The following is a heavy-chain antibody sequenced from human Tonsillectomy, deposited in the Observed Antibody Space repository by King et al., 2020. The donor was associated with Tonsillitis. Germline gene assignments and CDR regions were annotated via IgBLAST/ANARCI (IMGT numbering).Heavy chain of an antibody. J-gene: IGHJ6*04. CDR3: ARAQAMDV. Sequence: QLQESGPGLVKPSETLSLTCTVSGGSISSYYWSWIRQPPGKGLEWIGYISYTGSTNYNPSLKSRVTISVDTSKNHFSLKLSPVTAADTAVYYCARAQAMDVWGKGTTVTVSS. V-gene: IGHV4-59*01. CDR1: GGSISSYY. CDR2: ISYTGST.